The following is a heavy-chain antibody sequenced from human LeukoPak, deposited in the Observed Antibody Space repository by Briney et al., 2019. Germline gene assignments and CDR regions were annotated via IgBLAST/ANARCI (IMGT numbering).Heavy chain of an antibody. CDR1: GYTFTNHG. V-gene: IGHV1-18*01. CDR3: VLNLGFSFDY. D-gene: IGHD3-10*01. J-gene: IGHJ4*02. CDR2: LNPYNGNT. Sequence: GASVNVSCKASGYTFTNHGISWVRQAPGQGLEWMGRLNPYNGNTNYVENLQGSVTITTDTSTSTAYMELRSLRSDDTAIYYCVLNLGFSFDYWGQGTLVTVSS.